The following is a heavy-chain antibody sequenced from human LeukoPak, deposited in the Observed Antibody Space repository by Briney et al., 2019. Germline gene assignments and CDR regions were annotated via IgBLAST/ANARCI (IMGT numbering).Heavy chain of an antibody. CDR1: GFTFSNSW. J-gene: IGHJ4*02. V-gene: IGHV3-7*05. CDR3: ATINTATFSSSDF. CDR2: IKEDGGEK. Sequence: PGGSLRLSCAASGFTFSNSWMTWVRQAPGKGLEWVANIKEDGGEKYYVDSVKGRFTVSRDNAKRSLYLQMNSLRAEDTAVYYCATINTATFSSSDFWGPGTLVTVSS. D-gene: IGHD2-15*01.